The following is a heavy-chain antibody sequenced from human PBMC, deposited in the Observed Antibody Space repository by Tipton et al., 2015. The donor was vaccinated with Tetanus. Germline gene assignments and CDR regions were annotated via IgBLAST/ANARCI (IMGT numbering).Heavy chain of an antibody. V-gene: IGHV4-59*01. D-gene: IGHD2-8*01. J-gene: IGHJ4*02. CDR2: IYYSGDT. CDR3: ARGLIDDFLGSRIYFDS. CDR1: GGSISNYY. Sequence: GLVKPSETLSLSCTVSGGSISNYYWNWIRQSPGKGLEWLGNIYYSGDTDYNPSLQSRATISLDTAKKRFSLRLRSMTAADTAVYYCARGLIDDFLGSRIYFDSWGPGTLVTVSS.